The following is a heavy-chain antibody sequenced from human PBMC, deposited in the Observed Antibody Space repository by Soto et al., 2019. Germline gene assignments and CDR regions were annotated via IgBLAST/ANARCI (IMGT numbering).Heavy chain of an antibody. CDR1: GFTFSSYA. CDR3: AKEATGMYSSIDY. Sequence: PGGSLRLSCAASGFTFSSYAMSWVRQAPGKGLEWVSAISGSGGSTYYADSVKGPFTISRDNSKNTLYLQINSLRAEETAVYYCAKEATGMYSSIDYWGQGTLVTVSS. CDR2: ISGSGGST. D-gene: IGHD6-13*01. J-gene: IGHJ4*02. V-gene: IGHV3-23*01.